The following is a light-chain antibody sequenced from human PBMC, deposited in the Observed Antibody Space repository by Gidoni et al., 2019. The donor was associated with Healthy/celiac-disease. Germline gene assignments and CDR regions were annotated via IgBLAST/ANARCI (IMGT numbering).Light chain of an antibody. V-gene: IGKV1-39*01. Sequence: DIQMPQSPSSLSVSVGDRVTITCRASQSISTYLNWYQQKPGKAPKLLIYAASSLQSGVPSRFSGSGSGTDFTLTISSLQPEDFATYYCQQSYSTPLTFGRGTKVEIK. CDR2: AAS. J-gene: IGKJ4*01. CDR1: QSISTY. CDR3: QQSYSTPLT.